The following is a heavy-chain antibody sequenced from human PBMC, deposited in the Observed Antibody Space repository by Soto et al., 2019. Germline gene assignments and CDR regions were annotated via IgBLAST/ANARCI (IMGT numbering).Heavy chain of an antibody. D-gene: IGHD2-2*01. CDR3: ARSQGSSTSLEIYYYYYYGMDV. V-gene: IGHV1-69*01. J-gene: IGHJ6*02. Sequence: QVQLVQSGAEVKKPGSSVKVSCKASGGTFGSYAISWMRQAPGQGLEWMGGIIPIPGTANYAQKFQGRVTIAADESTSTAYMELSSRRSEDTAVYYCARSQGSSTSLEIYYYYYYGMDVWGQGTTVTVSS. CDR1: GGTFGSYA. CDR2: IIPIPGTA.